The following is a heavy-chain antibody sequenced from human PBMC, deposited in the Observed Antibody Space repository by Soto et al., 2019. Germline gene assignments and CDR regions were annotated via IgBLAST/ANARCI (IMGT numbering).Heavy chain of an antibody. J-gene: IGHJ6*03. CDR3: ARTLTSSWYSYYYYMDV. D-gene: IGHD6-13*01. CDR2: IDWDDDK. V-gene: IGHV2-70*11. Sequence: SGPTLVNPTQTLTLTCTFSGFSLSTSGMCVSWIRQPPGKALEWLARIDWDDDKYYSTSLKTRLTISKDTSKNQVVLTMTNMDPVDTATYYCARTLTSSWYSYYYYMDVWGKGTTVTVSS. CDR1: GFSLSTSGMC.